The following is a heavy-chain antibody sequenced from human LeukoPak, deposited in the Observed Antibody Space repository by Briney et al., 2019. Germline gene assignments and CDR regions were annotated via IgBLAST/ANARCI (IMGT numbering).Heavy chain of an antibody. CDR3: ARYCSSWDY. CDR2: IYHSGST. CDR1: GYSISSGYF. J-gene: IGHJ4*02. V-gene: IGHV4-38-2*01. Sequence: SETLSLTCAVSGYSISSGYFWGWIRQPPGKGLEWIGSIYHSGSTYYNPSLKSRATISVDTSKNQFSLKLSSVTAADTAVYYCARYCSSWDYWGQGTLVTVSS. D-gene: IGHD6-13*01.